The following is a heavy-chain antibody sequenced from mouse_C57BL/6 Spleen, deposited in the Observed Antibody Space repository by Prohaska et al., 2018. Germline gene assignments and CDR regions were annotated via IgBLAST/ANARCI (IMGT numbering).Heavy chain of an antibody. CDR2: INPGSGGT. Sequence: QVQLQQSGAELVRPGTSVKVSCKASGYAFTNYLIEWVKQRPGQGLEWIGVINPGSGGTNYNEKFKGKATLTADKSSSTAYMQLSSLTSEDSAVYFCAREDYGSFDYWGQGTTLTVSS. J-gene: IGHJ2*01. D-gene: IGHD1-1*01. CDR3: AREDYGSFDY. CDR1: GYAFTNYL. V-gene: IGHV1-54*01.